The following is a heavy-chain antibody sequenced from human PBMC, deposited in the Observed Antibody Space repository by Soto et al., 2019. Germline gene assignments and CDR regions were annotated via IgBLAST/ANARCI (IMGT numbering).Heavy chain of an antibody. Sequence: SETLSLTCTVSGGSISSGDYYWSWIRQPPGKGLGWIGYIYYSGSTYYNPSLKSRVTISVDTSKNQFSLKLSSVTAADTAVYYCARDRGLGIDWYFDLWGRGTLVTVSS. J-gene: IGHJ2*01. V-gene: IGHV4-30-4*01. CDR1: GGSISSGDYY. D-gene: IGHD7-27*01. CDR3: ARDRGLGIDWYFDL. CDR2: IYYSGST.